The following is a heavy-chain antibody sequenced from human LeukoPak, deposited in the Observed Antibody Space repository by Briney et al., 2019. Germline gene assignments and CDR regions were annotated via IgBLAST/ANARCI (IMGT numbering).Heavy chain of an antibody. Sequence: SETLSLTCAVSGGSISSNNWWGWVRQPPGKGLEWIGEIYHSGSPNYNPSLKSRVTISVDKSSNHFSLNLSYVTAADTGVYYCARGAGYRGNYFPFDYWGPGTLVTVSS. J-gene: IGHJ4*02. CDR2: IYHSGSP. CDR1: GGSISSNNW. V-gene: IGHV4-4*02. CDR3: ARGAGYRGNYFPFDY. D-gene: IGHD1-26*01.